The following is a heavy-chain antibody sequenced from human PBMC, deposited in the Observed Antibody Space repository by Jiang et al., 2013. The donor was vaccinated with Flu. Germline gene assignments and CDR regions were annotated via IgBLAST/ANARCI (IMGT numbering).Heavy chain of an antibody. D-gene: IGHD2-21*01. Sequence: QSGSELKQPGASVKVSCKASGYTFTNYAMNWVRQAPGRGLQYMGWINTNTGNPTYAHDFTGRFVFSLDTSVSTAYLQINSLEAEDTAVYYCARSQFASFPTPPTDPWGPGTLVTVST. CDR2: INTNTGNP. V-gene: IGHV7-4-1*02. CDR1: GYTFTNYA. CDR3: ARSQFASFPTPPTDP. J-gene: IGHJ5*02.